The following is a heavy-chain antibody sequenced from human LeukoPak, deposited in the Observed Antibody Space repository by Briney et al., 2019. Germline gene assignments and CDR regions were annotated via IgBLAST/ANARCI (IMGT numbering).Heavy chain of an antibody. V-gene: IGHV3-21*01. D-gene: IGHD1-26*01. CDR2: ISSSSSYI. J-gene: IGHJ4*02. CDR3: ARDGVGATTSGGDY. Sequence: GGSLGLSCAASGFTFSSYSMNWVRQAPGKGLEWVSSISSSSSYIYYADSVKGRLTISRDNAKNSLYLQMNSLRAEDTAVYYCARDGVGATTSGGDYWGQGTLVTVSS. CDR1: GFTFSSYS.